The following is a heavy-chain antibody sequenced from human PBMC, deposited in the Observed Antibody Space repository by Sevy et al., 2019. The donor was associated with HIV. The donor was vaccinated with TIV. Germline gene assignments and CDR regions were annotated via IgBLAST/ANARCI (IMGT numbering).Heavy chain of an antibody. J-gene: IGHJ3*02. Sequence: SETLSLTYTVSGGSISSGGYYWSWIRQHPGKGLEWIGYIYYSGSTYYNPSLKSRVTISVDTSKNQFSLKLSSVTAADTAVYYCARGVYSYGLFQASFDIWGQGTMVTVSS. V-gene: IGHV4-31*03. CDR2: IYYSGST. CDR3: ARGVYSYGLFQASFDI. D-gene: IGHD5-18*01. CDR1: GGSISSGGYY.